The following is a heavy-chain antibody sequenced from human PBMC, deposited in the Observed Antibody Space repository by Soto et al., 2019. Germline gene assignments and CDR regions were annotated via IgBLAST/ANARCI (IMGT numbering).Heavy chain of an antibody. Sequence: GASVKVSCKASGYTFTSYDINWVRQATGQGLEWMGWMNPNSGNTGYAQKFQGRVTMTRNTSINTAYMELSSLRSEDTAVYYCARYGYSGYGGHDAFDIWGQGTMVTVSS. CDR2: MNPNSGNT. V-gene: IGHV1-8*01. CDR1: GYTFTSYD. D-gene: IGHD5-12*01. J-gene: IGHJ3*02. CDR3: ARYGYSGYGGHDAFDI.